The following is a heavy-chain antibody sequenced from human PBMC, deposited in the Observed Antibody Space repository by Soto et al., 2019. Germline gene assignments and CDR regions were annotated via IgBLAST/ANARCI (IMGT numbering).Heavy chain of an antibody. CDR1: GFTFSSYG. Sequence: GGSLRLSCAASGFTFSSYGMHWVRQAPGKGLEWVANIKQDGSEKYYVDSVKGRFTISRDNAKNSLYLQMNSLRAEDTAVYYCARVQLLWFGEPSPDWFDPWGQGTLVTVSS. V-gene: IGHV3-7*01. J-gene: IGHJ5*02. CDR2: IKQDGSEK. D-gene: IGHD3-10*01. CDR3: ARVQLLWFGEPSPDWFDP.